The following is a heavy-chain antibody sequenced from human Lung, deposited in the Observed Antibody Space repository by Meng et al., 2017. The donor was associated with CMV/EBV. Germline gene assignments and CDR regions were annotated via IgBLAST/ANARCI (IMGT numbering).Heavy chain of an antibody. CDR2: IDWDDDK. CDR1: GFSLSISGMR. D-gene: IGHD6-6*01. V-gene: IGHV2-70D*14. J-gene: IGHJ6*02. CDR3: AREYSSSARRSGAYYYGLDV. Sequence: SGXXLVXPTQTLTLTCSFSGFSLSISGMRGHWIRQPPGKALEWLARIDWDDDKFYSTYLKTRLTISKDTSKNHVVLTMTNMDPVDTATYYCAREYSSSARRSGAYYYGLDVXGQGXTVTVSS.